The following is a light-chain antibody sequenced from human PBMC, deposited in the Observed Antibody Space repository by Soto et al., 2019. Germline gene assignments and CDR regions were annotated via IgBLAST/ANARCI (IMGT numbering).Light chain of an antibody. J-gene: IGLJ1*01. CDR1: SSNIGNNG. Sequence: QSVLTQPPSVSEAPGQRVTISCSGSSSNIGNNGVNWYQQLPGKAPKLLIYSDDLLPSGVSARFSGPKSGTSASLAINGLQSKDEADYYCASWDDSLNVYLFGTGTQLTVL. V-gene: IGLV1-36*01. CDR2: SDD. CDR3: ASWDDSLNVYL.